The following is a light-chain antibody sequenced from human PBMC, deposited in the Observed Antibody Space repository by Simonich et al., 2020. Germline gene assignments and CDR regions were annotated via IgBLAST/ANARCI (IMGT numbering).Light chain of an antibody. CDR3: QSYDSSNHWV. Sequence: NFMLTQPHSVSESPGKTVTISCTRSSGSIASNYVQWYQQHPGSAPTTVIYEDNQRASGVPDRFSGSIDSSSNSASLTISGLKTEDEADYYCQSYDSSNHWVFGGGTKLTVL. J-gene: IGLJ3*02. V-gene: IGLV6-57*03. CDR2: EDN. CDR1: SGSIASNY.